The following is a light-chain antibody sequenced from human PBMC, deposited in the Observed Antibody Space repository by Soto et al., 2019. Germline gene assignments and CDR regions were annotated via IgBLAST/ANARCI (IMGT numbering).Light chain of an antibody. CDR3: SSYTITSTYV. CDR2: EVS. Sequence: QSALTQPASVSGPPGQSITISCTGTSSDVGGYNYVSWYQQHPGKAPKLMIYEVSDRPSGVSNRFSGSKSGNTASLTISGLQAEDEADYYCSSYTITSTYVFGTGTKV. V-gene: IGLV2-14*01. CDR1: SSDVGGYNY. J-gene: IGLJ1*01.